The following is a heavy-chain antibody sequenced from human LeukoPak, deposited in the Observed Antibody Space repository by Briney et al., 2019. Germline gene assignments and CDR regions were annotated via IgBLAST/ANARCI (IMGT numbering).Heavy chain of an antibody. CDR2: IYPTGST. J-gene: IGHJ4*02. CDR1: GGSISSYY. V-gene: IGHV4-4*07. Sequence: SETLSLTCTVSGGSISSYYWSWIRQPAGKGLEWIGRIYPTGSTKYNPSLKSRVTMSLDTSKNQFSLKLSSVTAADTAVYYCARVFRGELSYYFDYWGQGTLVTVSS. D-gene: IGHD3-16*02. CDR3: ARVFRGELSYYFDY.